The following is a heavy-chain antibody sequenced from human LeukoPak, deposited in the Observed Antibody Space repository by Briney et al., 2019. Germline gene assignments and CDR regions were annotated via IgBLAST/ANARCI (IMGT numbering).Heavy chain of an antibody. J-gene: IGHJ4*02. D-gene: IGHD1-26*01. Sequence: GGSLRLSCAASGFTFSSYAMSWVRQAPGKGLEWVSGINWNGGSTGYADSVKGRFTISRDNAKNSLYLQMNSLRAEDTALYYCARDGRATGFSYFDYWGQGTLVTVSS. CDR1: GFTFSSYA. V-gene: IGHV3-20*04. CDR3: ARDGRATGFSYFDY. CDR2: INWNGGST.